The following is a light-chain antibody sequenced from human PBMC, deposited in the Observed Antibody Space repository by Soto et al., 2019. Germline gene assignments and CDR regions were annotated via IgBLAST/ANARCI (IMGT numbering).Light chain of an antibody. V-gene: IGKV3-20*01. CDR1: QSIGSSY. CDR3: QQFGSSWLT. CDR2: GTS. J-gene: IGKJ1*01. Sequence: ENVLTQSPGTLSLSPGERATLSCRASQSIGSSYLAWYQQKPGHAPLLIIYGTSNRATGIPDSFSGSGSGTDFTLTISRLEREDFAVYYCQQFGSSWLTFGQGTKVEIK.